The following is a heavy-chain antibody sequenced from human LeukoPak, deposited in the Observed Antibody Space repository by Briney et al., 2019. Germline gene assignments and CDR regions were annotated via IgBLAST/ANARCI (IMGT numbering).Heavy chain of an antibody. J-gene: IGHJ4*02. CDR2: INPNSGGT. CDR1: GYTFTSYY. CDR3: ARNLVGATTGFDY. D-gene: IGHD1-26*01. Sequence: ASVKVSCKASGYTFTSYYMHWVRQAPGQGLEWMGWINPNSGGTNYAQKFQGRVTMTRDTSISTAYMELSRLRSDDTAVYYCARNLVGATTGFDYWGQGTLVTVSS. V-gene: IGHV1-2*02.